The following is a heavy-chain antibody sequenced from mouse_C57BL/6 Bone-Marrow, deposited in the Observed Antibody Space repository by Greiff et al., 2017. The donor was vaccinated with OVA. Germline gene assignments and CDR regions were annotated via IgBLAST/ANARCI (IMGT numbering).Heavy chain of an antibody. V-gene: IGHV14-4*01. D-gene: IGHD2-4*01. CDR3: ARSAYYDYAYYYAMDY. J-gene: IGHJ4*01. CDR2: IDPENGDT. CDR1: GFNIKDDY. Sequence: EVQLQESGAELVRPGASVKLSCTASGFNIKDDYMHWVKQRPEQGLEWIGWIDPENGDTEYASKFQGKATITADTSSNTAYLQLSSLTSEDTAVYYCARSAYYDYAYYYAMDYWGQGTSVTVSS.